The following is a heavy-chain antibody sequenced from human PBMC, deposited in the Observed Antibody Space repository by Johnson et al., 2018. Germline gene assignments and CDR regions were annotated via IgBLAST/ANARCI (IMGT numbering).Heavy chain of an antibody. CDR3: ARETYGMDV. CDR1: GFTFSSYS. J-gene: IGHJ6*02. Sequence: VQLVDSGGGLVKPGGSLGPSCAASGFTFSSYSMHWVRQAPGKGLEWVSSVSSSSSSIYYADPGKGRFTISRDNAKNSLYLQRSSLRAEDKAVYYCARETYGMDVWGQGTTVTVSS. CDR2: VSSSSSSI. V-gene: IGHV3-21*01.